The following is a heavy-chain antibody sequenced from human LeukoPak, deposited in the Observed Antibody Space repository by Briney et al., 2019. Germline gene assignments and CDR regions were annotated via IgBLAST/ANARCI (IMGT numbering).Heavy chain of an antibody. CDR3: ANPIAAAGNMDV. V-gene: IGHV3-23*01. CDR2: ISGSGGST. CDR1: GFTFSSNA. J-gene: IGHJ6*02. Sequence: GGSLRLSCAASGFTFSSNALSWARQAPGKGLEWVSAISGSGGSTYYADSVKGRFTISRDNSKNTLYLQMNSLRAEDTAVYYCANPIAAAGNMDVWGQGTTVTVSS. D-gene: IGHD6-13*01.